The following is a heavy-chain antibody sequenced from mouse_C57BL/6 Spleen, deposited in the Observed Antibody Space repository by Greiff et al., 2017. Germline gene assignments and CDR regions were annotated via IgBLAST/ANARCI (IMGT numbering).Heavy chain of an antibody. CDR3: ARVGNYEYYYAMDY. CDR1: GYTFTDYN. V-gene: IGHV1-18*01. CDR2: INPNNGGT. Sequence: EVQLQQSGPELVKPGASVKIPCKASGYTFTDYNMDWVKQSHGKSLEWIGDINPNNGGTIYNQKFKGKATLTVDKSSSTAYMELRSLTSEDTAVYYCARVGNYEYYYAMDYWGQGTSVTVSA. J-gene: IGHJ4*01. D-gene: IGHD2-1*01.